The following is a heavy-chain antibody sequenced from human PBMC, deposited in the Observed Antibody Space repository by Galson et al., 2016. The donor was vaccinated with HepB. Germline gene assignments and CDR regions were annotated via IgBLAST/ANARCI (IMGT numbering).Heavy chain of an antibody. CDR1: GFTFSSYA. Sequence: SLRLSCAASGFTFSSYAMSWVRQAPGKGLEWVSAISGSGGSTHYADSVKGRFTISRDNSKNTLYLQMNSLRAEDTALYYCAKGLGYCSSTSCFLYYYYAMDVWRQGTTVTVSS. CDR3: AKGLGYCSSTSCFLYYYYAMDV. J-gene: IGHJ6*02. V-gene: IGHV3-23*01. D-gene: IGHD2-2*01. CDR2: ISGSGGST.